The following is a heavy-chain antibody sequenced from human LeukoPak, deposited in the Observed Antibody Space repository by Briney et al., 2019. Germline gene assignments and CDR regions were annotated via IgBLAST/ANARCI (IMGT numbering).Heavy chain of an antibody. V-gene: IGHV3-7*01. CDR1: GFTISNYW. D-gene: IGHD1-7*01. J-gene: IGHJ4*02. Sequence: GGSLRFSCAASGFTISNYWMRWVRPAPGKGLEWVANIKQDGSEKYYVNAVKGRFTISRDNAKNSLYLQMNSLRAEDTAIYYCAREDDWNYEDYWGQGTLVTVSS. CDR3: AREDDWNYEDY. CDR2: IKQDGSEK.